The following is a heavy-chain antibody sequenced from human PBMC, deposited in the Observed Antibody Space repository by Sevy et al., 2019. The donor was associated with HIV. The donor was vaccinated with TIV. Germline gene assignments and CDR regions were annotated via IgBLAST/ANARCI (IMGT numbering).Heavy chain of an antibody. CDR2: ISYDGSNK. V-gene: IGHV3-30*18. D-gene: IGHD6-19*01. CDR3: ENEGWDIAVAG. Sequence: GGSLRLSCAASGFTFSSYGMHWVRQAPGKGLEWVAVISYDGSNKYYADSVKGRFTISRDNSKNTLYLQMNSLRAEDTAVYYCENEGWDIAVAGWGQGTLVTVSS. CDR1: GFTFSSYG. J-gene: IGHJ4*02.